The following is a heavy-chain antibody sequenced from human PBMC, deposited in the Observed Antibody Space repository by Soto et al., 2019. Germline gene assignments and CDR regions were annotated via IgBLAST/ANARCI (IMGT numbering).Heavy chain of an antibody. D-gene: IGHD3-22*01. CDR2: ISAYNGNT. V-gene: IGHV1-18*01. J-gene: IGHJ3*02. CDR3: ARDNPFTMIVVVMNAFEI. Sequence: ASVKVSCKASGYTFTSYGIGWVRQAPGQGLEWMGWISAYNGNTNYAQKLQGRVTMTTDTSTSTAYMELRSLRSDDTAVYYCARDNPFTMIVVVMNAFEIWGQGTMVTDSS. CDR1: GYTFTSYG.